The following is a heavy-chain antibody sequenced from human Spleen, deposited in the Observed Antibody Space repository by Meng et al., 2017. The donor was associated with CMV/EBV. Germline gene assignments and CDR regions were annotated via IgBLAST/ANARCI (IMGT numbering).Heavy chain of an antibody. CDR2: IYSGGGT. D-gene: IGHD1-26*01. Sequence: ETLSLTCAASGFTVSSNYMTWVRQAPGKGLEWVSVIYSGGGTYYADSVKGRFTISRDNSKSTLFLQMNSLRAEDTAVYYCARVGWEQQHWFFDLWGRGTLVTVSS. CDR1: GFTVSSNY. CDR3: ARVGWEQQHWFFDL. V-gene: IGHV3-53*01. J-gene: IGHJ2*01.